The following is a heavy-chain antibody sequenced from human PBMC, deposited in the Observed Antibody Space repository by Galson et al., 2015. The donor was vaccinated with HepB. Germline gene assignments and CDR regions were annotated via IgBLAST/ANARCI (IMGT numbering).Heavy chain of an antibody. J-gene: IGHJ3*02. CDR3: AGNRDYSGKGGAFDI. CDR2: IFRGGRI. V-gene: IGHV3-53*01. Sequence: SLRLSCAASGFTVSTKYMSWVRQAPGKGLEWVSVIFRGGRIYYADSMKGRFTMSRDNSKNTLFLQMNSLRGDDTAVYYCAGNRDYSGKGGAFDIWGQGTMVTVSS. D-gene: IGHD4-23*01. CDR1: GFTVSTKY.